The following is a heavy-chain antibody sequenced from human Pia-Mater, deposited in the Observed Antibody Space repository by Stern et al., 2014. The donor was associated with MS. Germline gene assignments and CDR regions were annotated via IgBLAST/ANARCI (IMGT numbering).Heavy chain of an antibody. CDR3: ARQTTAWASDV. CDR2: IYPGDSET. J-gene: IGHJ4*02. CDR1: GFKFSIYW. V-gene: IGHV5-51*01. D-gene: IGHD1-14*01. Sequence: VQLVESGAELIRPGESLKISCKGSGFKFSIYWIAWVRQMPGKGLEWMGIIYPGDSETRYSPSFQGQVTMAADKSTRTAYLQCSSLNASDTAMYFCARQTTAWASDVWGQGTLVTVSS.